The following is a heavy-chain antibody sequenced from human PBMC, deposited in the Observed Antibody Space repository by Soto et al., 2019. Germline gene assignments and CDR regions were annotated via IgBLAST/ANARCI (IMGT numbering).Heavy chain of an antibody. V-gene: IGHV1-2*02. CDR3: ARDRGYCSSYGCWNFDH. Sequence: ASVKVSCKAAGYTFTGYYMHWVRQAPGQGLEWMGWINPKSGGTNYAQKFQGRVTMTRDTSISTAYMELSRLRSDDTAVYYCARDRGYCSSYGCWNFDHWGHGTLVTVSS. CDR2: INPKSGGT. J-gene: IGHJ4*01. CDR1: GYTFTGYY. D-gene: IGHD2-2*01.